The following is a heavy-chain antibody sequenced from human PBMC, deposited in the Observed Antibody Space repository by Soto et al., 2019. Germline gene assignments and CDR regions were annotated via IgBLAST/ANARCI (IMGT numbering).Heavy chain of an antibody. D-gene: IGHD3-16*01. V-gene: IGHV4-59*13. J-gene: IGHJ3*02. CDR1: GGSISSYY. Sequence: QVQLQESGPGLVKPSETLSLNCTISGGSISSYYWSWIRQPPGKGLEWIGYIYYRGSTNYKPSRKRRVTISVDTAKNQFSLKLTSVTAADTAVYYCVGGSSPYDGFDIWGQGTMVTVSS. CDR2: IYYRGST. CDR3: VGGSSPYDGFDI.